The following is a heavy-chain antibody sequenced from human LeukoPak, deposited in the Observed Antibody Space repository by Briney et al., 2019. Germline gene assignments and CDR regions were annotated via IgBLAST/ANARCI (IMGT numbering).Heavy chain of an antibody. D-gene: IGHD4-17*01. J-gene: IGHJ6*02. V-gene: IGHV4-34*01. CDR3: ARHGTTVTTDYYYGMDV. CDR2: INHSGST. CDR1: GGSFSGYY. Sequence: PSETLSLTCAVYGGSFSGYYWSWIRQPPGKGLEWIGEINHSGSTNYNPSLKSRVTISVDTSKNQFSLKLSSVTAADTAVYYCARHGTTVTTDYYYGMDVWGQGTTVTVSS.